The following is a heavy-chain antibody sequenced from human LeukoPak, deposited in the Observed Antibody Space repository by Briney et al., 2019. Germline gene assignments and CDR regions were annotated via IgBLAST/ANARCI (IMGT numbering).Heavy chain of an antibody. D-gene: IGHD4-11*01. CDR3: ARFADTNYDAFDI. J-gene: IGHJ3*02. CDR2: VYHRGTT. V-gene: IGHV4-38-2*02. Sequence: PSETLSLTCTVSGYSITSGSYWGWIRQPPGKGLEWIANVYHRGTTYYNPSLKSRLIISVDTSENHFSLRLSSLSAADTAIYYCARFADTNYDAFDIWGQGTLVTVSS. CDR1: GYSITSGSY.